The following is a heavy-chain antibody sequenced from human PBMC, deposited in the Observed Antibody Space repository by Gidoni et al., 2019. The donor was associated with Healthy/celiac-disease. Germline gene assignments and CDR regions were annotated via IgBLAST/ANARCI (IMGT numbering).Heavy chain of an antibody. D-gene: IGHD6-6*01. CDR2: INHSGST. CDR3: ARGGFRIAARPRLDY. J-gene: IGHJ4*02. CDR1: GGSFSGYY. Sequence: QVQLQQWGAGLLKPSETLSLTCAVYGGSFSGYYWSWIRQPPGKGLEWIVEINHSGSTNYNPSLKSRVTISVDTSKNQFSLKLSSVTAADTAVYYCARGGFRIAARPRLDYWGQGTLVTVSS. V-gene: IGHV4-34*01.